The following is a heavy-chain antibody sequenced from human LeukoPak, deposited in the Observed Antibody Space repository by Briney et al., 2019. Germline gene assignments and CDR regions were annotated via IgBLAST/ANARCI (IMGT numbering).Heavy chain of an antibody. Sequence: GRSLRLSCVVSGFTFENYAMHWVRQAPGKGLEWVSGITWSSGRIAYADSVKGRFTISRDNAKNSMYLQINSLRTEDTAFYYCAKGDCRTGTCLLRDWFDPWGQGTLVTVSS. D-gene: IGHD2-21*01. CDR3: AKGDCRTGTCLLRDWFDP. J-gene: IGHJ5*02. V-gene: IGHV3-9*01. CDR1: GFTFENYA. CDR2: ITWSSGRI.